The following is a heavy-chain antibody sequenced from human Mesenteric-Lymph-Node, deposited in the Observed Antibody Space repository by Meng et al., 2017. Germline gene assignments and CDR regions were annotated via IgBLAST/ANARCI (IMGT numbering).Heavy chain of an antibody. CDR1: GYSFTSYW. V-gene: IGHV5-51*01. J-gene: IGHJ3*02. CDR3: ARRSPAISYYDSSGYSLDI. Sequence: KVSCKGSGYSFTSYWIGWVRQMPGKGLEWMGIIYPGDSDTRYSPSFQGQVTISADKSINTAYLQWSSLKASDTAMYYCARRSPAISYYDSSGYSLDIWGQGTMVTVSS. CDR2: IYPGDSDT. D-gene: IGHD3-22*01.